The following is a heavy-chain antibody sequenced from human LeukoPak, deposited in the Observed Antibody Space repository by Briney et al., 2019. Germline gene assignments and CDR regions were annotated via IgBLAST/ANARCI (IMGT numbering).Heavy chain of an antibody. CDR1: GGSIISYY. J-gene: IGHJ3*02. V-gene: IGHV4-59*01. D-gene: IGHD2-21*02. Sequence: SETLSLTCTVSGGSIISYYWSWIRQPPGKGLEWIGYIYYSGSTNYNPSLKSRVTISVDTSKNQFSLKLSSVTAADTAVYYCATCGGDCFGAFDIWGLGTMVTVSS. CDR2: IYYSGST. CDR3: ATCGGDCFGAFDI.